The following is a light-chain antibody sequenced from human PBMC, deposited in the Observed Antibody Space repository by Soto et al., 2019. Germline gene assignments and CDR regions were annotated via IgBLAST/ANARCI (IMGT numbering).Light chain of an antibody. Sequence: DIQMTQPPSSLSAPVGDRVTISCRASQTISTYLHWYQHKPGRAPRLLISDVSTLQSGVPGRFRGSGSETEFTLTITYLQPEDFATYYCQQGYSIHALTFGGGTRLEI. CDR3: QQGYSIHALT. V-gene: IGKV1-39*01. J-gene: IGKJ5*01. CDR2: DVS. CDR1: QTISTY.